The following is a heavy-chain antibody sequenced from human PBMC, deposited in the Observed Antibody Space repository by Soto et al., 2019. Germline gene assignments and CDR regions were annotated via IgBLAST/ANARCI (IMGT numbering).Heavy chain of an antibody. D-gene: IGHD2-15*01. V-gene: IGHV5-10-1*03. CDR3: ASRDPVNGPTHYYGMDV. J-gene: IGHJ6*02. Sequence: EVQLVQSGAEVKKPGESLRISCKGSGYSFTSYWISWVRQMPGKGLEWMGRIDPSDSYTNYSPSFQGHVTISADKSISTAYLQWSSLKASDTAMYYCASRDPVNGPTHYYGMDVWGQGTTVTVSS. CDR2: IDPSDSYT. CDR1: GYSFTSYW.